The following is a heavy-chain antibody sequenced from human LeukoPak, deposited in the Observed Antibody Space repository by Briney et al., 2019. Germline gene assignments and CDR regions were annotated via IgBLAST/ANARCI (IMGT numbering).Heavy chain of an antibody. J-gene: IGHJ3*02. CDR1: GFTVSSNY. D-gene: IGHD4-17*01. CDR3: ARDRMTTVPNDAFDI. V-gene: IGHV3-53*01. CDR2: IYSGGST. Sequence: PGGSLRLSCAASGFTVSSNYMSWVRQAPGKGLEWVSVIYSGGSTYYADSVKGRFTISRDNSKNTLYLQMNSLRAEDTAVYYCARDRMTTVPNDAFDIWGQGTMVTVSS.